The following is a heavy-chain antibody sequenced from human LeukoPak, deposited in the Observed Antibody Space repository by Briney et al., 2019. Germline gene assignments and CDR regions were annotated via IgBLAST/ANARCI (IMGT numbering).Heavy chain of an antibody. CDR2: INPNSGGT. CDR1: GYTFTGYY. J-gene: IGHJ6*02. Sequence: ASVKVSCKASGYTFTGYYMHWVRQAPGQGLEWMGWINPNSGGTNYAQKFQGRVTMTRDTSISTAYMELSRLRSDDTAVYYCARFRIYCDSSQPYYYYGMDVWGQGTTVTVSS. V-gene: IGHV1-2*02. CDR3: ARFRIYCDSSQPYYYYGMDV. D-gene: IGHD3-22*01.